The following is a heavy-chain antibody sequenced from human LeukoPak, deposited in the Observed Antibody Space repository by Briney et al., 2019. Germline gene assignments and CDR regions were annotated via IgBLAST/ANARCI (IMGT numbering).Heavy chain of an antibody. D-gene: IGHD6-13*01. J-gene: IGHJ4*02. V-gene: IGHV4-31*03. CDR3: ARDLVYSSSGNPS. Sequence: SQTLSLTCTLSGDSISSGGYYWSWIRQHPGKGLEWIGYIYYSGRTYYNPSLKSRVTISVDTSKNQFSLKLSSVTAADTAVYYCARDLVYSSSGNPSWGQGTLVTVSS. CDR1: GDSISSGGYY. CDR2: IYYSGRT.